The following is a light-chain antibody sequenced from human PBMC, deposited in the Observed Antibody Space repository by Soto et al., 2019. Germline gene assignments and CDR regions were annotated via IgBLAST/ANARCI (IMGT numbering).Light chain of an antibody. CDR3: QQSYTIPPT. J-gene: IGKJ1*01. CDR2: AAS. Sequence: DIQMTQSPSSLSASVGDRVSITCRASQTVKNYLNWYQQKPGKAPNLLINAASTLQSGVPSRFSGSGSDTDFTLIISSLQPEDFATYYCQQSYTIPPTFGQGTKVDIK. V-gene: IGKV1-39*01. CDR1: QTVKNY.